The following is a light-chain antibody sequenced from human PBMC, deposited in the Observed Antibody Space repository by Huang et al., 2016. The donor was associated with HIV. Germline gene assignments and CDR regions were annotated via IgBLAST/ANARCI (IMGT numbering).Light chain of an antibody. CDR3: QQYNSDPIT. CDR1: QSISSR. V-gene: IGKV1-5*03. CDR2: KAS. Sequence: DIQMTQSPSTLSTSVGDRVTITCRASQSISSRLAGYQQKPGKAPKPLIYKASSLESGVPSRFSGSGSGTECTLTISSLQPDDFATYYCQQYNSDPITFGQGTRLDIK. J-gene: IGKJ5*01.